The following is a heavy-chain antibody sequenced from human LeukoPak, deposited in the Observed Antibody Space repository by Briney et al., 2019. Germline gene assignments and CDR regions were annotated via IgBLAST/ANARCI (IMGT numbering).Heavy chain of an antibody. V-gene: IGHV3-74*01. D-gene: IGHD2-2*01. CDR2: INSDGSST. Sequence: GGSLRLSCVASGFMFSNYWMNWVRQAPGKGLVWVSRINSDGSSTSYADSVKGQFTISRDNAKNTLFLQMNSLRAEDTAVYYCARGPGAFDIWGQGTMVTVSS. CDR1: GFMFSNYW. CDR3: ARGPGAFDI. J-gene: IGHJ3*02.